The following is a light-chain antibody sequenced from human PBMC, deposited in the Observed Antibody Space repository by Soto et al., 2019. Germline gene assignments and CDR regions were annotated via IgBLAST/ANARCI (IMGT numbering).Light chain of an antibody. CDR2: GAS. CDR3: QKSDASAYT. CDR1: QPVIKNY. J-gene: IGKJ2*01. V-gene: IGKV3-20*01. Sequence: ESVLTQSPGTLSLSPGERATLSCRASQPVIKNYLAWYQRKPGQAPRLLIYGASNRAAGIPDRVSGDGSGTDFNSTINGLEDEASALKYCQKSDASAYTFCQAAKLE.